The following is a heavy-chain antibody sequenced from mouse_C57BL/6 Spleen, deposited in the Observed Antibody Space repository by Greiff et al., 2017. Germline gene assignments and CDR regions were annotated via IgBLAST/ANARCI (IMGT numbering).Heavy chain of an antibody. Sequence: EVQRVESGGGLVKPGGSLKLSCAASGFTFSSYAMSWVRQTPEKRLEWVATISDGGSYTYYPDNVQGRFTISRDNAKNNLYLQMSHLKSEDTAMYYCARDRDYGSSYGGLAMDYWGQGASVTVSS. J-gene: IGHJ4*01. CDR3: ARDRDYGSSYGGLAMDY. D-gene: IGHD1-1*01. CDR1: GFTFSSYA. V-gene: IGHV5-4*01. CDR2: ISDGGSYT.